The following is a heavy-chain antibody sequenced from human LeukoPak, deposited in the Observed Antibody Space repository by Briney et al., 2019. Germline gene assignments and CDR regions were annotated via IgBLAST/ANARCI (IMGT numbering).Heavy chain of an antibody. CDR1: GGSISSYY. V-gene: IGHV4-59*01. D-gene: IGHD5-24*01. J-gene: IGHJ4*02. CDR2: IYYSGST. Sequence: SETLSLTCTVSGGSISSYYWSWVRQPPAKGLEWIGYIYYSGSTNYNPSLKSRVTISVDTSKNQFSLKLSSVTAADTAVYYCARVETRDGYNYGYFDYWGQGTLVTVSS. CDR3: ARVETRDGYNYGYFDY.